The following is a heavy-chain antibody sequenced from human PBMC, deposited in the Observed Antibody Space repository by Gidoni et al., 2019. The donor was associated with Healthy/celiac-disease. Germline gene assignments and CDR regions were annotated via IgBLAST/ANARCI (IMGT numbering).Heavy chain of an antibody. V-gene: IGHV1-69*01. CDR3: ARELGYCSSTSCYVGRGGKYYYYYYGMDV. D-gene: IGHD2-2*01. J-gene: IGHJ6*02. CDR2: IIPIFGTA. Sequence: QVQLVQSGAEVKKPGSSVKVSCKASGGTFSSYAISWVRQAPGQGLEWMGGIIPIFGTANYAQKFQGRVTITADESTSTAYMELSSLRSEDTAVYYCARELGYCSSTSCYVGRGGKYYYYYYGMDVWGQGTTVTVSS. CDR1: GGTFSSYA.